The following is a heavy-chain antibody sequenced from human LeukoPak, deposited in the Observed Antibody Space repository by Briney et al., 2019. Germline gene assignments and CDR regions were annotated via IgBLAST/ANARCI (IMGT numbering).Heavy chain of an antibody. Sequence: PGGSLRLSCAASGFTFKSYAMNWVRQAPGKGLEWVSSIGGSGGRTYYADSVTGRFSISRDNSKNMVYLQMNSLRAADTAVYYCAKANHCSAGTCYSFDNWGQGTLVTVSS. CDR1: GFTFKSYA. D-gene: IGHD2-15*01. CDR2: IGGSGGRT. V-gene: IGHV3-23*01. J-gene: IGHJ4*02. CDR3: AKANHCSAGTCYSFDN.